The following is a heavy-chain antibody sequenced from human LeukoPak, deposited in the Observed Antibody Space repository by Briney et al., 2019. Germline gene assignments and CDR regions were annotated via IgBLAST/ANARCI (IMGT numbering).Heavy chain of an antibody. CDR2: ISTDGSST. Sequence: GGSLRLSCAASGFTFSSYWMHGVRQGPGKGLVWVSRISTDGSSTDYADSVKGRFTISRENAKNTLYLQMNSLRAEDTAVYYCARTRTLPIAGGFDTWGQGSLVTVSS. CDR1: GFTFSSYW. V-gene: IGHV3-74*01. CDR3: ARTRTLPIAGGFDT. J-gene: IGHJ5*02. D-gene: IGHD3-16*01.